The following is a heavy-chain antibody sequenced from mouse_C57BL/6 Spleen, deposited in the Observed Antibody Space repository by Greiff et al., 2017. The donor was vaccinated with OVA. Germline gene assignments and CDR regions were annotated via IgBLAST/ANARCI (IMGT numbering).Heavy chain of an antibody. D-gene: IGHD2-13*01. CDR3: ARKDCDGRYFDV. J-gene: IGHJ1*03. Sequence: EVKLVESGGGLVKPGGSLKLSCAASGFTFSDYGMHWVRQAPEKGLEWVAYISSGSSTIYYADTVKGRFTISRDNAKNTLFLQMTSLRSEDTAMYYCARKDCDGRYFDVWGTGTTVTVSS. V-gene: IGHV5-17*01. CDR1: GFTFSDYG. CDR2: ISSGSSTI.